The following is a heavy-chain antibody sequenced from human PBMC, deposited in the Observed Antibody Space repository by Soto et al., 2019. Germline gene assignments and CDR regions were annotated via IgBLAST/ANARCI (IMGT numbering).Heavy chain of an antibody. J-gene: IGHJ4*02. CDR1: GFTFSSYA. CDR3: ANSIAAAGIAMDY. Sequence: EVQLLESGGGLVQPGGSLRLSCAASGFTFSSYALSWVRLAPGKGLEWVSAISGSGAGTYYADSVKGRFTISRDNSKNTLYLQMNSLRAEDTDVYYCANSIAAAGIAMDYWGQGTLVTVSS. D-gene: IGHD6-13*01. V-gene: IGHV3-23*01. CDR2: ISGSGAGT.